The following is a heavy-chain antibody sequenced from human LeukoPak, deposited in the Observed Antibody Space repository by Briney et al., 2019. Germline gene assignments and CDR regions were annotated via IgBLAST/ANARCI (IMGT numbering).Heavy chain of an antibody. CDR3: ARRGPMIVVRSLVPFPKFDY. Sequence: PSETLSLTCSVSGDSISRSDNYWGWIRQPPGKGLEWIVSLYYSGSTNYNPSLKSRVTISVDTSKNQFSLKLSSVTAADTAVYYCARRGPMIVVRSLVPFPKFDYWGQGTLVTVSS. CDR2: LYYSGST. V-gene: IGHV4-39*07. D-gene: IGHD3-22*01. CDR1: GDSISRSDNY. J-gene: IGHJ4*02.